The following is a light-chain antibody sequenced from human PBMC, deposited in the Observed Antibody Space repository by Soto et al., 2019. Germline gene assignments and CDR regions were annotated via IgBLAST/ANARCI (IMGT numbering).Light chain of an antibody. V-gene: IGKV1-5*03. CDR3: QHYKSYPWT. J-gene: IGKJ1*01. Sequence: DIQMTQSPSTMSASVGDIVTITCRASQSIDSWLAWYQQKPGKAPKFLMYKASNLESGVPLRFSGSGSETEFTLTISSLQPDDFAIYYCQHYKSYPWTFGQGTKVELK. CDR2: KAS. CDR1: QSIDSW.